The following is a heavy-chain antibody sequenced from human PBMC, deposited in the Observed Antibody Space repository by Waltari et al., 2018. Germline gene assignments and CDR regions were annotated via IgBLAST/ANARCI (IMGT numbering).Heavy chain of an antibody. V-gene: IGHV4-59*01. CDR2: IYYRGST. J-gene: IGHJ5*02. Sequence: QVQLQESGPGLVKPSETLSLTCTVPGGPISSYYWSWLRQPPGKGLQWIGYIYYRGSTNYNPSLKSRVTISVDTSKNQFTLKLSSVTAADTAVYYCAREKSRGYCGGDWCWADWFDPWGQGTLVTVSS. CDR1: GGPISSYY. CDR3: AREKSRGYCGGDWCWADWFDP. D-gene: IGHD2-21*01.